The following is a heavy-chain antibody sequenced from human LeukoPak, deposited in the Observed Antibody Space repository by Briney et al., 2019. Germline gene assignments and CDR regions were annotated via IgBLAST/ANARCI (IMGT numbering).Heavy chain of an antibody. CDR1: GFTFSIYI. J-gene: IGHJ4*02. D-gene: IGHD1-14*01. CDR2: LSSSSSTI. Sequence: GESLRLSCAPSGFTFSIYIMNWVRQAPGKGLEWLSYLSSSSSTIYYADSVKGRFTISRDNAQNSLYLQMNSMRDEDTAVYYCARATLTVQYYFDYGGQGTLVTVSS. V-gene: IGHV3-48*02. CDR3: ARATLTVQYYFDY.